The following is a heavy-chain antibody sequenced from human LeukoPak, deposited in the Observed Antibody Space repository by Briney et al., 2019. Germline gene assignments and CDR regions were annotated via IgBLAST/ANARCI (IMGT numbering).Heavy chain of an antibody. CDR3: ARALTGGSWYAYYYYYMDV. V-gene: IGHV4-34*01. Sequence: PSETLSLTCAVYGGSFSGYYWSWIRQPPGKGLEWIGEINHSGSTNYNPSLKSRVTISVDTSKNQFSLKLSSVTAADTAVYYCARALTGGSWYAYYYYYMDVWGKGTTVTVSS. CDR2: INHSGST. J-gene: IGHJ6*03. CDR1: GGSFSGYY. D-gene: IGHD6-13*01.